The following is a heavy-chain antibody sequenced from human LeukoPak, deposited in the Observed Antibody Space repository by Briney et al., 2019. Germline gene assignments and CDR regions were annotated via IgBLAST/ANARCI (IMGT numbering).Heavy chain of an antibody. CDR3: ARDTEGYYDSK. D-gene: IGHD3-22*01. Sequence: SQTLSLTCTVSGGSISSGSYYWSWLRQPAGTGLEWIGRIYTSGSTNYNPSLKSRVTISVDTSKNQFSLKLSSVTAADTAVYYCARDTEGYYDSKWGQGTLVTVSS. CDR1: GGSISSGSYY. J-gene: IGHJ4*02. CDR2: IYTSGST. V-gene: IGHV4-61*02.